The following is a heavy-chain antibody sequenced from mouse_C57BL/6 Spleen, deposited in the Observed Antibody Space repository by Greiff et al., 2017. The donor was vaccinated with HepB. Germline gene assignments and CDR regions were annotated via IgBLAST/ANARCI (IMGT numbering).Heavy chain of an antibody. CDR3: ARGDWDGYFDV. J-gene: IGHJ1*03. D-gene: IGHD4-1*01. V-gene: IGHV1-82*01. Sequence: VQGVESGPELVKPGASVKISCKASGYAFSSSWMNWVKQRPGKGLEWIGRIYPGDGDTNYNGKFKGKATLTADKSSSTAYMQLSSLTSEDSAVYFCARGDWDGYFDVWGTGTTVTVSS. CDR2: IYPGDGDT. CDR1: GYAFSSSW.